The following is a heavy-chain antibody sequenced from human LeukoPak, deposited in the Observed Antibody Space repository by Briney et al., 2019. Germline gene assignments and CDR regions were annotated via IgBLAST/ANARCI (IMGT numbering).Heavy chain of an antibody. CDR1: GGSFSGYY. CDR3: AREDYGRDY. V-gene: IGHV4-34*01. D-gene: IGHD4-17*01. CDR2: INHSGST. Sequence: SETLSLTCAVYGGSFSGYYWSWIRQPPGKGLEWIGEINHSGSTNYNPSLKSRVTISVDTSKNQFSLKLSSVTAADTAVYYCAREDYGRDYWGQGTLVTVSS. J-gene: IGHJ4*02.